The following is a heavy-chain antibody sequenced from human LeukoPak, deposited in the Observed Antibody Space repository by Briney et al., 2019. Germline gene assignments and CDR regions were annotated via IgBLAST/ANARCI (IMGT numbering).Heavy chain of an antibody. J-gene: IGHJ1*01. CDR2: INPNSGVT. Sequence: ASVKVSCKASGYIFTGYQMHWVRQAPGQGLEWMGWINPNSGVTNYAQKSQGRVTMTRDTSITTVYMELSRLRSDDTAVYYCARSGGHDFQYWGQGTLVTVSS. V-gene: IGHV1-2*02. CDR3: ARSGGHDFQY. CDR1: GYIFTGYQ. D-gene: IGHD2-8*02.